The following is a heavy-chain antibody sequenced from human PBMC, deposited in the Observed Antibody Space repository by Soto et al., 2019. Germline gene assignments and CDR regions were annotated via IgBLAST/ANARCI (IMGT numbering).Heavy chain of an antibody. CDR1: GGTFSSYA. CDR3: AVSYSGYDKRKYYFDY. J-gene: IGHJ4*02. CDR2: IIPIFGTA. D-gene: IGHD5-12*01. V-gene: IGHV1-69*06. Sequence: SVKVSCKASGGTFSSYAISWLRQAPGQGLEWMGGIIPIFGTANYAQKFQGRVTITADKSTSTAYMELSSLRSEDTAVYYCAVSYSGYDKRKYYFDYWGQGTLVTVSS.